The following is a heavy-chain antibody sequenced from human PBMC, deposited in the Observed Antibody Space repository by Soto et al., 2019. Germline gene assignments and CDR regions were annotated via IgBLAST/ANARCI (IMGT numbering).Heavy chain of an antibody. V-gene: IGHV4-4*02. J-gene: IGHJ5*02. CDR2: IYHSGST. Sequence: SETLSLTCAVSGGSISSSNWWSWVRQPPGKGLEWIGEIYHSGSTNYNPSLKSRVAISVDKSKNQFSLKLSSVTAADTAVYYCARDRRNKGSGWTDWFDPWGQGTLVTVSS. CDR3: ARDRRNKGSGWTDWFDP. CDR1: GGSISSSNW. D-gene: IGHD6-19*01.